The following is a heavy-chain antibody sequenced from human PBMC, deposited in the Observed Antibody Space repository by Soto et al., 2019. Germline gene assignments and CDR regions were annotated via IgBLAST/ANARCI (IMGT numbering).Heavy chain of an antibody. CDR2: IIPSFATG. J-gene: IGHJ6*02. V-gene: IGHV1-69*06. D-gene: IGHD3-10*01. CDR1: GGTFGNSA. CDR3: ARSYYGSGSYWFYGMDV. Sequence: SVKVSCKASGGTFGNSAISWVRQAPGQGLEWMGGIIPSFATGNSAPEFQGRLTITADKPTTTAYMELSSLRSEDTAVYYCARSYYGSGSYWFYGMDVWGQGTTVTVSS.